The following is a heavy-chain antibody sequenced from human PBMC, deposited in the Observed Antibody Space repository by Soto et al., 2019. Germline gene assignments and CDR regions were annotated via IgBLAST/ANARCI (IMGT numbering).Heavy chain of an antibody. J-gene: IGHJ5*02. CDR1: GYSFTSYW. CDR2: IYPGDSDT. Sequence: PGESLKISCKGSGYSFTSYWIGWVRQMPGKGLEWMGIIYPGDSDTRYSPSFQGQVTISADKSISTAYLQWSSLKASDTAMYYCARRSRSESYYHPWFDPWGQGTLVTVSS. D-gene: IGHD1-26*01. V-gene: IGHV5-51*01. CDR3: ARRSRSESYYHPWFDP.